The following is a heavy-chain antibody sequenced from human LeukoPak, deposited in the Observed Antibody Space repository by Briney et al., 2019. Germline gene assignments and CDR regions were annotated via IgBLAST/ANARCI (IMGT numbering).Heavy chain of an antibody. Sequence: GGSLRLSCAASGFTFSTYAMDWVRQAPGKGLEWVSSIKGGGGDPFYADSVKGRFTISRDNSKNTLFLQLNSLRAEDSAVYYCAKGGHDFNPFYWWGQGTLVTVSS. CDR1: GFTFSTYA. D-gene: IGHD2-15*01. J-gene: IGHJ4*02. CDR3: AKGGHDFNPFYW. V-gene: IGHV3-23*01. CDR2: IKGGGGDP.